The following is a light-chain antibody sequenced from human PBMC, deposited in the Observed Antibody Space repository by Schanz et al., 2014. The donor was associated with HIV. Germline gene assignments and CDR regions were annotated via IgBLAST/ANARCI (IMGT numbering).Light chain of an antibody. V-gene: IGKV3-11*01. J-gene: IGKJ2*01. Sequence: EIVLTQSPATLSLSPGERATLSCRASQSVSSYLAWYQQKPGQAPRLLIYDASNRATGIPARFSGSGSETDFTLTISRLEPEDFAVYYCQQYAALPQTFGQGTKLEI. CDR2: DAS. CDR1: QSVSSY. CDR3: QQYAALPQT.